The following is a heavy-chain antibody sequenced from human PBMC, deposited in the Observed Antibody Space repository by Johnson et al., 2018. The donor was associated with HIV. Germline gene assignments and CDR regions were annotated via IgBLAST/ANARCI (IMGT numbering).Heavy chain of an antibody. J-gene: IGHJ3*02. V-gene: IGHV3-30-3*01. CDR3: ARRTVTALFDI. CDR2: ISYDGSNK. CDR1: GFTFSTYA. Sequence: QVQLVESGGGVVQPGRSLRLSCAASGFTFSTYAMHWVRQAPGKGLEWLAVISYDGSNKHYADSEKGRFPISRDNAKRSLYLQMSSLRAEDTAVYYCARRTVTALFDIWGHGTLVTVSS. D-gene: IGHD4-17*01.